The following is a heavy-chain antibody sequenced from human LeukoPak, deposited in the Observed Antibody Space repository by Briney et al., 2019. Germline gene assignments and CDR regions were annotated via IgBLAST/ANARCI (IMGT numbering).Heavy chain of an antibody. CDR1: GFTFDDYA. V-gene: IGHV3-9*01. J-gene: IGHJ3*02. CDR3: AKDYSGYRSGAFDI. D-gene: IGHD5-12*01. Sequence: GGSLRLSCAASGFTFDDYAMHWVRQAPGKGLEWVSGISWNSGSIGYADSVKGRFTISRDNAKNSLYLRMNSLRAEDTALYYCAKDYSGYRSGAFDIWGQGTMVTVSS. CDR2: ISWNSGSI.